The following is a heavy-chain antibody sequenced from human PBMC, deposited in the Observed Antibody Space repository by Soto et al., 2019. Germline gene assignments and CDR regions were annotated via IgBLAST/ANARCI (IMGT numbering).Heavy chain of an antibody. CDR2: ISSSSSYI. CDR3: ARGFIYDPPGIWFDP. J-gene: IGHJ5*02. D-gene: IGHD3-3*01. CDR1: GFTFSSYS. V-gene: IGHV3-21*01. Sequence: WGSLRLSCAASGFTFSSYSMNWFRQAPGKGLEWVSSISSSSSYIYYADSVKGRFTISRDNAKNSLYLQMNSLRAEDTAVYYCARGFIYDPPGIWFDPWGQGTMVTVPS.